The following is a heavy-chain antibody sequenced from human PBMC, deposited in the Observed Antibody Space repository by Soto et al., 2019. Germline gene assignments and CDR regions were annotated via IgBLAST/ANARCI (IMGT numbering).Heavy chain of an antibody. CDR3: ARPPPAVYYYGMDV. CDR2: IIPIIGTA. J-gene: IGHJ6*02. V-gene: IGHV1-69*13. Sequence: SVKVSCKASGGTFSSYAISWVRQAPGQGLEWMGGIIPIIGTANYAQKFQGRVTITADESTSTAYMELSSLRSEDTAVYYCARPPPAVYYYGMDVWGQGTTVTVS. CDR1: GGTFSSYA.